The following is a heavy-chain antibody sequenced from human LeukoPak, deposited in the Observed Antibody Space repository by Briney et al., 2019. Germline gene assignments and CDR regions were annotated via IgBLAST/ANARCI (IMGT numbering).Heavy chain of an antibody. CDR1: GFTFDDYG. CDR3: ARAGPIDY. Sequence: QPGGSLRLSCAASGFTFDDYGMSWVRQAPGKGLEWVSVIYSGGSTYYAASVEGRFTISRDNSKNTVYLQMNNLKVDDTAVYYGARAGPIDYWGQGTLVTVSS. J-gene: IGHJ4*02. CDR2: IYSGGST. V-gene: IGHV3-53*01.